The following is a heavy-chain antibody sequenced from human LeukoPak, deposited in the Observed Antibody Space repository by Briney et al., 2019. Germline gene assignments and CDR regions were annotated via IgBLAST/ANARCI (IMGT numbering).Heavy chain of an antibody. Sequence: SETLSLTCTVSGGSISSSSYYWGWIRQPPGKAVEWIGEINHSGSTNYNPSLKSRVTISVDTSKNQFSLKLSSVTAADTAVYYCARAYGVPAATPLYYYYYYMDVWGKGTTVTVSS. J-gene: IGHJ6*03. CDR2: INHSGST. CDR3: ARAYGVPAATPLYYYYYYMDV. V-gene: IGHV4-39*07. CDR1: GGSISSSSYY. D-gene: IGHD2-2*01.